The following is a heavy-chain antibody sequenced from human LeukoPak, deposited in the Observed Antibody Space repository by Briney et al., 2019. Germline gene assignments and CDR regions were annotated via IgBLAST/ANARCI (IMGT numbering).Heavy chain of an antibody. Sequence: GGSLRLSCAASGFTFSSYSMNWVRQAPGKGLEWVSSISSSSSYIYYADSVKGRFTISRDNAKNSLYLQMNSLRAEDTAVCYCARGGQWELPYYFDYWGQGTLVTVSS. CDR1: GFTFSSYS. V-gene: IGHV3-21*01. J-gene: IGHJ4*02. CDR2: ISSSSSYI. D-gene: IGHD1-26*01. CDR3: ARGGQWELPYYFDY.